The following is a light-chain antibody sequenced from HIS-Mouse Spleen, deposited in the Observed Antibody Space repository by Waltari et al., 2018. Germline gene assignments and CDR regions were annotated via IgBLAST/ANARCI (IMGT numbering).Light chain of an antibody. CDR1: QGISNY. Sequence: DIQMTQSPSSLSASVGDRVTITCRSSQGISNYLAWYQQQPGKVPKLLIYAASTLQSGVPSPFSGSGSGTDFTLTISSLQPEDVATYYCQKYNSAPLITFGQGTRLEIK. CDR2: AAS. CDR3: QKYNSAPLIT. V-gene: IGKV1-27*01. J-gene: IGKJ5*01.